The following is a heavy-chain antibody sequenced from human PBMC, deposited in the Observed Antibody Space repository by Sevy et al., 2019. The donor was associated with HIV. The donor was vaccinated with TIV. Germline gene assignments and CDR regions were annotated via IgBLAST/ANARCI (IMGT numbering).Heavy chain of an antibody. J-gene: IGHJ6*02. Sequence: SESLSLTCSVSGVSISSHFWSWIRQPPGKGLEWIGYFYLSGSANYHPSLKSRVTISGDTSKNQFSLKLTSVTAADTAVYYCAREVHFYSSGFRAGMDVWGQGTTVTVSS. CDR2: FYLSGSA. D-gene: IGHD3-10*01. V-gene: IGHV4-59*11. CDR1: GVSISSHF. CDR3: AREVHFYSSGFRAGMDV.